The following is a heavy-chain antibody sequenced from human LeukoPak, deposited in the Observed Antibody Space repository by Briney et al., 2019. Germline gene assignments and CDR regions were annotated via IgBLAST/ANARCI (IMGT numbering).Heavy chain of an antibody. J-gene: IGHJ4*02. CDR1: GYTLTELS. V-gene: IGHV1-24*01. Sequence: ASVKVSCKVSGYTLTELSMHWVRQAPGKGLEWMGGSDPEDGETIYAQKFQGRVTMTEDTSTDTAYMELSSLRSEDTAVYYCATYRATRRITIFGVVIIRTFDYWGQGTLVTVSS. CDR3: ATYRATRRITIFGVVIIRTFDY. D-gene: IGHD3-3*01. CDR2: SDPEDGET.